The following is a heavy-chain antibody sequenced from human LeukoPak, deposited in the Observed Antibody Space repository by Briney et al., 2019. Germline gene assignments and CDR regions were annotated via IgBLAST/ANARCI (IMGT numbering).Heavy chain of an antibody. V-gene: IGHV3-7*01. J-gene: IGHJ2*01. CDR3: ARLPTFAYDSSPFDSYWYFDL. CDR2: IKQDGSEK. CDR1: GFTFSSYW. Sequence: GGSLRLSCAASGFTFSSYWMGWVRQAPGKGLEWVANIKQDGSEKYYVDSVKGRFTISRHNAKNSLYLQMNSLRAEDTAVYYCARLPTFAYDSSPFDSYWYFDLWGRGTLVTVSS. D-gene: IGHD3-22*01.